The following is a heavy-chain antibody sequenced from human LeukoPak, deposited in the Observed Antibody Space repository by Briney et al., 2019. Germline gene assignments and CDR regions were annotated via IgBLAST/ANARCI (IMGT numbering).Heavy chain of an antibody. Sequence: GGCLRLSCAGSGFTFSASGMNWVRQAPGKGLEWVSGVTPSGDPTYYADSVKGRFIISRDNSKNTLYLQMNSLRAEDTAVYYCARDGESRIDYWGQGTLVTVSS. CDR2: VTPSGDPT. V-gene: IGHV3-23*01. D-gene: IGHD7-27*01. J-gene: IGHJ4*02. CDR3: ARDGESRIDY. CDR1: GFTFSASG.